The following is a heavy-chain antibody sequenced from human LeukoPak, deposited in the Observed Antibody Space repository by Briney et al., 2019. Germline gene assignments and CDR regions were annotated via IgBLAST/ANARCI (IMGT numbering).Heavy chain of an antibody. CDR2: IRQDGGET. V-gene: IGHV3-7*01. CDR3: AKGDHASSWYTAIDY. Sequence: GGSLRLSCEASGLTFSRDWMGWVRQAPGKGLEWVANIRQDGGETYYGDSVKGRFIISRDNAKGSLYLQMNSLRAEDTAVYYCAKGDHASSWYTAIDYWGQGARVTVSS. J-gene: IGHJ4*02. D-gene: IGHD6-13*01. CDR1: GLTFSRDW.